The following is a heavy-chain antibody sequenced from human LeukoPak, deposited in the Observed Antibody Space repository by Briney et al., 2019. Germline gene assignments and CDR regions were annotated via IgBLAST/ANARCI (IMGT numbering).Heavy chain of an antibody. CDR3: GRVAAAGIYPYYYNAMDV. V-gene: IGHV1-2*02. J-gene: IGHJ6*02. D-gene: IGHD6-13*01. Sequence: ASVKVSCKASGYTFTGYYIHWVRQAPGQGLEWMGWVNPKSGGTNYAQKFQGRVTMTRDTSISTAYMELSSLRSDDTAVYYCGRVAAAGIYPYYYNAMDVWGQGTTVTVSS. CDR2: VNPKSGGT. CDR1: GYTFTGYY.